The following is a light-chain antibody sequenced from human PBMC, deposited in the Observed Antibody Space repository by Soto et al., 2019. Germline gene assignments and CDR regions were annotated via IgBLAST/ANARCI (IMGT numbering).Light chain of an antibody. Sequence: EIVMAQSPATLSVSPGERATLSCRASQSVSGNLAWYQQKPGQAPRLLIYGASTRATGIPARFSGSGSGTEFTLTISSLQYEDFAVYYCQQYNNWPPAFGQGTKVEIK. V-gene: IGKV3-15*01. CDR2: GAS. CDR3: QQYNNWPPA. J-gene: IGKJ1*01. CDR1: QSVSGN.